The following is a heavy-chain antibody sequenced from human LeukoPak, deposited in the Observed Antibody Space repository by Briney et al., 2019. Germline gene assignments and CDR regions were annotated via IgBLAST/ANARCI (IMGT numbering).Heavy chain of an antibody. CDR1: GGSFSGYY. CDR2: INHSGST. D-gene: IGHD3-22*01. J-gene: IGHJ4*02. V-gene: IGHV4-34*01. Sequence: ASETLSLTCAVYGGSFSGYYWSWIRQPPGKGLEWIGEINHSGSTNYNPSLKSRVTISVDTSKNQFSLKLSSVTAADTAVYYCARQPYYYDSSGYYLASFDYWGQGTLVTVSS. CDR3: ARQPYYYDSSGYYLASFDY.